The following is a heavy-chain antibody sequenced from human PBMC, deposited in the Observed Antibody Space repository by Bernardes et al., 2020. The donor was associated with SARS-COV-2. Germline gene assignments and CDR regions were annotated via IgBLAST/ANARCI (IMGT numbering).Heavy chain of an antibody. D-gene: IGHD2-15*01. CDR3: PRQKNLWPLPGWPGP. J-gene: IGHJ5*02. CDR1: GASIRNSNLY. V-gene: IGHV4-39*01. Sequence: SENLPLTCTLTGASIRNSNLYWGSSRQPPGKGLDWFGSLQSRPTSYFNPSPTSLPTISVDTSENPFSLNLKSVTAADTPVYYCPRQKNLWPLPGWPGPWGQGTLVTGSS. CDR2: LQSRPTS.